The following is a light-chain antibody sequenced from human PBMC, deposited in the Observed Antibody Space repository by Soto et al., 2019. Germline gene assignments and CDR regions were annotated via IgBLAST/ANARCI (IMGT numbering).Light chain of an antibody. CDR2: DAS. CDR1: QSISSW. Sequence: DIQMTQSPSTLSASVGDRVTITCRASQSISSWLAWYQQKPGKAPKLLIYDASSMESGVPARFSGSGSGTEFTLTISSLQPDDFATYYCQQYNSYLLTFGGGTKVEIK. V-gene: IGKV1-5*01. CDR3: QQYNSYLLT. J-gene: IGKJ4*01.